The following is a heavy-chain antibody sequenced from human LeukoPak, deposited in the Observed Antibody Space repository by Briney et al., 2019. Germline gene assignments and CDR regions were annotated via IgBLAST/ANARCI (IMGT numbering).Heavy chain of an antibody. CDR3: TGNYYGSGSYADFDY. CDR1: KFTFSSYV. D-gene: IGHD3-10*01. J-gene: IGHJ4*02. CDR2: ISGSGSNT. Sequence: GGSLRLSCGASKFTFSSYVMNWVRQAPGKGLEWVSTISGSGSNTYYADSVKGRFTISRDNSKNTLYLQMNSLRAEDTAVYYCTGNYYGSGSYADFDYWGQGTLVTVSS. V-gene: IGHV3-23*01.